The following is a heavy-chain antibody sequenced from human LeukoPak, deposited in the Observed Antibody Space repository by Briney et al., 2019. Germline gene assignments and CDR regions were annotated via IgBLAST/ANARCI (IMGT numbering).Heavy chain of an antibody. CDR2: IGTAGDT. CDR1: GFTFSSYD. CDR3: AKDRGSGKGYYYGMDV. Sequence: GGSLRLSCAASGFTFSSYDMHWVRQATGKGLEWVSAIGTAGDTYYPGSVKGRFTISRENAKNSLYLQMNSLRAGDTAVYYCAKDRGSGKGYYYGMDVWGQGTTVTVSS. J-gene: IGHJ6*02. D-gene: IGHD3-10*01. V-gene: IGHV3-13*01.